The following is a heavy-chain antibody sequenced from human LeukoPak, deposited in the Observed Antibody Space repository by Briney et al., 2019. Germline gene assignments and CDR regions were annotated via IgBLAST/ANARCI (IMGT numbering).Heavy chain of an antibody. Sequence: PGGSLRLSCAASGFTSSSYAMHWVRQAPGKGLEWVAVISYDGSNKYYADSVKGRFTISRDNSKNTLYLQMNSLRAEDTAVYYCARDSSGWYGTSYFDLWGRGTLVTVSS. D-gene: IGHD6-19*01. CDR1: GFTSSSYA. V-gene: IGHV3-30-3*01. CDR2: ISYDGSNK. J-gene: IGHJ2*01. CDR3: ARDSSGWYGTSYFDL.